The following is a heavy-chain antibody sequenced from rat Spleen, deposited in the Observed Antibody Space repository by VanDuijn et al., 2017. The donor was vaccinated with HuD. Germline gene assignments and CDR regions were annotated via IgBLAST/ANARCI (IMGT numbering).Heavy chain of an antibody. D-gene: IGHD1-10*01. V-gene: IGHV5-7*01. CDR3: ARPGTTHVFDN. CDR2: IRYDGSST. CDR1: GFTFSDSN. J-gene: IGHJ2*01. Sequence: EVQRVESGGGLVRPGRSLKLSCAASGFTFSDSNMAWVRQAPKKGLEWVATIRYDGSSTYYRDSVKGRFTISRDNAKRTLQLQMNSLRSEDTATYYCARPGTTHVFDNWGQGVMVTVSS.